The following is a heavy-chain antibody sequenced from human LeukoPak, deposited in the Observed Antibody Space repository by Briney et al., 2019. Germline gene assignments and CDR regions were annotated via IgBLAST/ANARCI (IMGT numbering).Heavy chain of an antibody. CDR3: AKDRPGGFDY. Sequence: GGSLILSCAASGFTFDNYAMHWVRQAPGKGLEWVSGISWNSGTICYADSVKGRFTISRDNAKNSLYLQMNSLRAEDTALYYCAKDRPGGFDYWGQGTLVTVSS. CDR1: GFTFDNYA. V-gene: IGHV3-9*01. D-gene: IGHD3-10*01. CDR2: ISWNSGTI. J-gene: IGHJ4*02.